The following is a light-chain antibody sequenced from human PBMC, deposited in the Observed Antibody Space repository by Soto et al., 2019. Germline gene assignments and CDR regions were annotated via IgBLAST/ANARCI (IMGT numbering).Light chain of an antibody. CDR3: QQRSDWPLT. CDR2: DAS. Sequence: EIVLTQSPTTLSLSPGERATLSFRASQSVSSYFAWYQQKPGQAPRLLLYDASTSAADIPASFSGSGSGTAFTLTISSLEPEDFAVDDCQQRSDWPLTFGGGTKVEIK. CDR1: QSVSSY. V-gene: IGKV3-11*01. J-gene: IGKJ4*01.